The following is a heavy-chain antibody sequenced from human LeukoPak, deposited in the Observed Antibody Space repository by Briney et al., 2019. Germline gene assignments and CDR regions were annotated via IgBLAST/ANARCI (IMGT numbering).Heavy chain of an antibody. J-gene: IGHJ5*02. Sequence: SQTLSLTCTVSGGSISSGSYYWSWIRQPAGKGLEWIGRIYTSGSTNYNPSLKSRVTISVDTSKNQFSLKLSSVTAADTAVYYCARVMAVNPDWFDPWGQGTLVTVSS. CDR3: ARVMAVNPDWFDP. CDR1: GGSISSGSYY. D-gene: IGHD5-24*01. CDR2: IYTSGST. V-gene: IGHV4-61*02.